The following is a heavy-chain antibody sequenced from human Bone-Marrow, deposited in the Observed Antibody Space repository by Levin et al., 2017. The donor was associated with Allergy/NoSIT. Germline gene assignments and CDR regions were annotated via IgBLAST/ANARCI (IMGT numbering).Heavy chain of an antibody. CDR2: INWDGSTT. CDR1: GFTFNDYT. Sequence: PGGSLRLSCAASGFTFNDYTMHWVRQAPGKGLEWVSLINWDGSTTSYEDSVKGRFSVSRVNIKNSLYLQMNSLRVEDTALYYCAKTKESGITPAGTNWYFDLWGRGTLVTVSS. J-gene: IGHJ2*01. D-gene: IGHD6-13*01. V-gene: IGHV3-43*01. CDR3: AKTKESGITPAGTNWYFDL.